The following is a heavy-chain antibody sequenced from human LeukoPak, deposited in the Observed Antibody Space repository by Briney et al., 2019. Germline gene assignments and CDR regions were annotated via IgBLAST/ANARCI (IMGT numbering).Heavy chain of an antibody. V-gene: IGHV3-7*01. CDR2: IKQDGSEK. CDR3: ARSLWFGEFYFPYYDY. D-gene: IGHD3-10*01. J-gene: IGHJ4*02. CDR1: GFTFSNAW. Sequence: GGSLRLSCAASGFTFSNAWMSWVRQAPGKGLEWVANIKQDGSEKYYVDSVKGRFTISRDNAKNSLYLQMNSLRAEDTAVYYCARSLWFGEFYFPYYDYWGQGALVTVSS.